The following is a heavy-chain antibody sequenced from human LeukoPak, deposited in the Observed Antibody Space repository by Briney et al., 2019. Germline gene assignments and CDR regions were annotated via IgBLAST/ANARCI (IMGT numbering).Heavy chain of an antibody. V-gene: IGHV1-18*04. D-gene: IGHD5-24*01. CDR2: ISAYKGNT. J-gene: IGHJ2*01. CDR1: GYSFNVHG. CDR3: ARNLGGNYVEMATGVDL. Sequence: ASVKVSCKASGYSFNVHGMTWVRRAPGQGLEWMGWISAYKGNTNYAAKFQGRVTMTTDTSTSTGYMELTSLRSDDTAVYYCARNLGGNYVEMATGVDLWGRGTLVTVS.